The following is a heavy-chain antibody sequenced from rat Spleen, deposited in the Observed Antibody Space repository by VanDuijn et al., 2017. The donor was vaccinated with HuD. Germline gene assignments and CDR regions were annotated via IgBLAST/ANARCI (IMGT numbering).Heavy chain of an antibody. CDR3: VRHGYTRYYFDY. Sequence: EVQLVESGGGLVQPGRSLKLSCAASGFTFSDYGMAWVRQAPTKGLEWVASITNTGGGIYYPDSVQCRFTISRHNAKSTLYLQMDSLRSEDTATYYCVRHGYTRYYFDYWGQGVMVTVSS. V-gene: IGHV5-29*01. J-gene: IGHJ2*01. D-gene: IGHD1-9*01. CDR2: ITNTGGGI. CDR1: GFTFSDYG.